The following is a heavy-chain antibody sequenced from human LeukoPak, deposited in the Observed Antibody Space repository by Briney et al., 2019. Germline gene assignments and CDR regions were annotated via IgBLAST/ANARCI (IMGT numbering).Heavy chain of an antibody. J-gene: IGHJ4*02. CDR2: ISSSSSYI. V-gene: IGHV3-21*04. CDR1: GFTFSSYS. CDR3: GKDWKLDY. Sequence: AGGSLRLSCAASGFTFSSYSMNWVRQAPGKGLEWVSSISSSSSYIYYADSVKGRFTISRDNSKNTLYLQMNSLRVEDTAIYYCGKDWKLDYWGQGTLVTVSS. D-gene: IGHD1-1*01.